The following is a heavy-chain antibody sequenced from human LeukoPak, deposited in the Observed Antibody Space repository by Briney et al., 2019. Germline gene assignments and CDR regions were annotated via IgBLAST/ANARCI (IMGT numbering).Heavy chain of an antibody. CDR1: GGSISSGSYY. CDR2: ISTTGST. J-gene: IGHJ4*02. D-gene: IGHD3-16*01. Sequence: PSETLSLTCTVYGGSISSGSYYWSWIRQPAGMGLEWVGRISTTGSTNCNPSLKSRVTISLDTSKNQFSLKLSSVTTADTAVYYCVRGPDGITSDYWGQGTLVTVSS. V-gene: IGHV4-61*02. CDR3: VRGPDGITSDY.